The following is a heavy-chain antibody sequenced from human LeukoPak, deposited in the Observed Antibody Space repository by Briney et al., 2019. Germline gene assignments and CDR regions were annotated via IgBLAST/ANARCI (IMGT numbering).Heavy chain of an antibody. CDR3: ARDGDSSGWTRSDY. J-gene: IGHJ4*02. D-gene: IGHD6-19*01. CDR1: GGSLSSSSYY. Sequence: SETLSLTCTVSGGSLSSSSYYWGWIRQPPGRGREWIGSIYYSGSTYYNPSLKSRVAISADRSKNQFSLKLSSVTAADTAVYYCARDGDSSGWTRSDYWGQGTLVTVSS. V-gene: IGHV4-39*07. CDR2: IYYSGST.